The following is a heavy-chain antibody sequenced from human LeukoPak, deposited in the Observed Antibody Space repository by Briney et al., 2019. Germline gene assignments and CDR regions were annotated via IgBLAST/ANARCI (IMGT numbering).Heavy chain of an antibody. CDR1: GDSITTFY. J-gene: IGHJ4*02. Sequence: SETLSLTCTVSGDSITTFYWSWIRQPPGKGLEYIGYIYYTGITYYNPSLKSRVTISVDTPKNQFSLKLSSVTAADTAVYYCARDASLAVAADYWGQGTLVTVSS. CDR2: IYYTGIT. V-gene: IGHV4-59*12. CDR3: ARDASLAVAADY. D-gene: IGHD6-19*01.